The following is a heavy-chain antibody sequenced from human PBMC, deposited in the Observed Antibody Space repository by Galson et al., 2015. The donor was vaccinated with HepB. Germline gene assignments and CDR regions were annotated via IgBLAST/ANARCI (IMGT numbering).Heavy chain of an antibody. J-gene: IGHJ6*03. Sequence: SETLSLTCTVPGGSISSYYWSWIRQPPGKGLEWIGYIYYSGSTNYNPSLKSRVTISVDTSKNQFSLKLSSVTAADTAVYYCARGLPVTSFYYYYYMDVWGKGTTVTVSS. CDR3: ARGLPVTSFYYYYYMDV. CDR1: GGSISSYY. CDR2: IYYSGST. V-gene: IGHV4-59*01. D-gene: IGHD4-17*01.